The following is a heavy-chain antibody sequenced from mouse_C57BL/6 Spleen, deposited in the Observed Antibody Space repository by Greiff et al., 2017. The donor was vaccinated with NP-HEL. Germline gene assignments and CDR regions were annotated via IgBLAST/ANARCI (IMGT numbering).Heavy chain of an antibody. CDR2: IYPGDGDT. J-gene: IGHJ2*01. CDR3: AREKGIYYSNYGDFDY. D-gene: IGHD2-5*01. V-gene: IGHV1-82*01. Sequence: VQLQQSGPELVKPGASVKISCKASGYAFSSSWMNWVKQRPGKGLEWIGRIYPGDGDTNYNGKFKGKATLTADKSSSTAYMQLSSLTSEDSAVYFCAREKGIYYSNYGDFDYWGQGTTLTVSS. CDR1: GYAFSSSW.